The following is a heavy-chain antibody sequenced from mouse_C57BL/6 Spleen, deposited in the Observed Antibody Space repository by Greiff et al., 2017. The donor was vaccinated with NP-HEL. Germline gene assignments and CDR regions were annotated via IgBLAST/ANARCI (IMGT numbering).Heavy chain of an antibody. CDR3: ARRPLYYDYLCDY. J-gene: IGHJ2*01. D-gene: IGHD2-4*01. V-gene: IGHV1-54*01. CDR2: INPGSGGT. CDR1: GYAFTNYL. Sequence: VQLQQSGAELVRPGTSVKVSCKASGYAFTNYLIEWVKQRPGQGLEWIGVINPGSGGTNYNEKFKGKATLTADKSSSTAYMQLSSLTSEDSAVYFCARRPLYYDYLCDYWGQGTTLTVSS.